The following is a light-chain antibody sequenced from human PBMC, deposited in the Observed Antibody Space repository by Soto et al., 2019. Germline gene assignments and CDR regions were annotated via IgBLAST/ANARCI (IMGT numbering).Light chain of an antibody. CDR1: QSISSW. CDR3: QQYHSLYT. J-gene: IGKJ2*01. V-gene: IGKV1-5*03. Sequence: DIQMTQSPSTLSASVGDRVTITCRASQSISSWLAWYQQKPGKAPKLLIYKASSLESGVPSRFSGSGSGTEFTLTISSLQPDDFETYYCQQYHSLYTFGQGTKLEIK. CDR2: KAS.